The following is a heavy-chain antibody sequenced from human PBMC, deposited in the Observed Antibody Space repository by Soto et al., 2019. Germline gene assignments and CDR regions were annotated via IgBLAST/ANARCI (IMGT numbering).Heavy chain of an antibody. CDR2: ISGSGGSA. CDR1: GFTFSSSA. J-gene: IGHJ6*03. Sequence: DVQLLESGGGLVQPGGSLRLSCAASGFTFSSSAMNWVRQAPGKGLEWVSAISGSGGSAFYADSVKGRFTISRDNFKNTLYLQMTGLRAEDTAVYYCASGDHYYFYYMDVWGKGTTVTVSS. CDR3: ASGDHYYFYYMDV. V-gene: IGHV3-23*01. D-gene: IGHD4-17*01.